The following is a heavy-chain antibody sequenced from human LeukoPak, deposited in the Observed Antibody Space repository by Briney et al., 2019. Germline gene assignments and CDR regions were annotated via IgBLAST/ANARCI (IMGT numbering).Heavy chain of an antibody. Sequence: GGSLRLSCAASGFTFSSYAMSWVRQAPGKGLEWVSGISGSGGSTYHADSVKGRFTISRDNSKTTLYLQMDSLRAEDTAVYYCAKDWWDLYYFDYWGQGTLVTVSS. V-gene: IGHV3-23*01. CDR3: AKDWWDLYYFDY. CDR1: GFTFSSYA. CDR2: ISGSGGST. D-gene: IGHD1-26*01. J-gene: IGHJ4*02.